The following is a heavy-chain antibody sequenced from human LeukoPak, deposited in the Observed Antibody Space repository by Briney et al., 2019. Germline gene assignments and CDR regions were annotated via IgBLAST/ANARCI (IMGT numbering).Heavy chain of an antibody. CDR2: IYYNGNT. CDR1: GDSVSSSAYY. CDR3: ARYLGVRLGPAFDV. Sequence: SETLSLTCTVSGDSVSSSAYYWAWVRQPPGKGLEWIATIYYNGNTYYKSSLKSQVTISMDTSNNQFSLRLNSVTAADTAVYYCARYLGVRLGPAFDVWAQGAMVTVSS. J-gene: IGHJ3*01. D-gene: IGHD3-10*01. V-gene: IGHV4-39*01.